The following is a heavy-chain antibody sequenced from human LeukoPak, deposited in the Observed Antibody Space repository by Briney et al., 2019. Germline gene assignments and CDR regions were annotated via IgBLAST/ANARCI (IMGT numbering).Heavy chain of an antibody. D-gene: IGHD5-18*01. CDR3: ARDHGYSYGGDNDY. CDR2: MNPNSGNT. J-gene: IGHJ4*02. V-gene: IGHV1-8*01. CDR1: GYTFTSYD. Sequence: ASVKVSCKASGYTFTSYDINWVRQATGQGLEWMGWMNPNSGNTGYAQKFQGRVTMTTDTSTSTAYMELRSLRSDDTAVYYCARDHGYSYGGDNDYWGQGTLVTVSS.